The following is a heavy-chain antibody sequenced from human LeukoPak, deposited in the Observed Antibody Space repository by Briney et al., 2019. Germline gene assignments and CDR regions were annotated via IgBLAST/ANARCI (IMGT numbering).Heavy chain of an antibody. J-gene: IGHJ4*02. D-gene: IGHD5-18*01. CDR3: AKARGYSFGSLEH. Sequence: GGSLRLSCATSGSIFDISAMTWVRQAPGKGLEWVSTIDGTGFSTFYPDSVKGRFTVSRDKSRNTVFLQLSSLRVDDTAIYFCAKARGYSFGSLEHWGPGTLVTVSS. V-gene: IGHV3-23*01. CDR2: IDGTGFST. CDR1: GSIFDISA.